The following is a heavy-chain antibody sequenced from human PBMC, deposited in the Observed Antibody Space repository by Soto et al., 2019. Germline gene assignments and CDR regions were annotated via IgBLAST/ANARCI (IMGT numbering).Heavy chain of an antibody. J-gene: IGHJ2*01. D-gene: IGHD1-20*01. CDR3: AKYITAATRYFDL. V-gene: IGHV3-23*01. Sequence: EVQLLESGGGLVQSGGSLRLSCAASGLNFASYAMTWIRQAPGKGLEWVSATSGDAANTQYADSVKGRFTMSRDNSKNTLYLQMYSLRAEDTAVYFCAKYITAATRYFDLWGRGTLVTVSS. CDR2: TSGDAANT. CDR1: GLNFASYA.